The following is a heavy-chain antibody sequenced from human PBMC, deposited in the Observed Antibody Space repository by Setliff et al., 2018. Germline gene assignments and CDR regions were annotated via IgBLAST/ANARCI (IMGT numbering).Heavy chain of an antibody. D-gene: IGHD3-22*01. CDR1: GDTFSSYG. Sequence: SVKVSCKASGDTFSSYGISWVRQAPGQGLEWMGGTIPMFGSTSYAQKFQGRVTIITDESTTTAYMELSSLRSDDTAVYYCVREGVDSRSSTDYRYYMDVWGKGTTVTVSS. V-gene: IGHV1-69*05. CDR3: VREGVDSRSSTDYRYYMDV. CDR2: TIPMFGST. J-gene: IGHJ6*03.